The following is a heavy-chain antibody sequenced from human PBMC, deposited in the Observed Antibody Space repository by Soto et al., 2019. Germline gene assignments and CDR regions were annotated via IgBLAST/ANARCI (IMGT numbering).Heavy chain of an antibody. Sequence: QVQLVQSGAEVKKPGSSVKVSCKASGGIFSTYAISWLRQAPGQGLEWMGGIIPIFGTPTYAQRFQGRVTITADESTNTAYMELSRLRSEDTAVYYCARDQDDYSSGNSYSRIGVWGQGTMVTVSS. CDR3: ARDQDDYSSGNSYSRIGV. J-gene: IGHJ4*02. CDR1: GGIFSTYA. CDR2: IIPIFGTP. V-gene: IGHV1-69*01. D-gene: IGHD3-10*01.